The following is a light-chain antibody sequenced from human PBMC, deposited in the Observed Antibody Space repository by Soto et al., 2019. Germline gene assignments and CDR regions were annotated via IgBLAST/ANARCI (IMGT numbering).Light chain of an antibody. CDR2: DAS. V-gene: IGKV1-5*01. CDR3: QQYNHWPAE. J-gene: IGKJ1*01. CDR1: QSIGRW. Sequence: IQMTHSPSTLSAFVVYRVTITFRASQSIGRWLAWYQQKPGKAPKLLIYDASSLESGVPSRFSGSGSGTEFTLTISSLQSEDFVVYYCQQYNHWPAEFGQGTKVDIK.